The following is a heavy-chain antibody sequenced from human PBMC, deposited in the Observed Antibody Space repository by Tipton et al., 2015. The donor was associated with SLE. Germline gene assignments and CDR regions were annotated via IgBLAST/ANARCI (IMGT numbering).Heavy chain of an antibody. CDR1: GYTFTSYG. J-gene: IGHJ6*03. D-gene: IGHD6-6*01. Sequence: QLVQSGAEVKKPGASVKVSCKASGYTFTSYGISWARQAPGQGLEWMRWISAYNGNTNYAQKLQGRVTMTTDTSTSTAYMELRSLRSDDTAVYYCARSKEYSTSDCYYYMDVWGKGTTVTVSS. CDR3: ARSKEYSTSDCYYYMDV. CDR2: ISAYNGNT. V-gene: IGHV1-18*04.